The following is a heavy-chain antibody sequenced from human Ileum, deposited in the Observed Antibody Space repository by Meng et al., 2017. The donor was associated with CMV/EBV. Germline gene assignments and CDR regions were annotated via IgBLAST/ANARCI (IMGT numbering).Heavy chain of an antibody. CDR3: ARDIVVVPAAISRYYYYGMDV. CDR1: GYTFTSYG. CDR2: ISAYNGNT. D-gene: IGHD2-2*02. Sequence: ASVKVSCKASGYTFTSYGISWVRQAPGQGLEWMGWISAYNGNTNYAQKLQGRVTMTTDTSTSTAYMELRSLRSDDTAVYYCARDIVVVPAAISRYYYYGMDVWGQGTMVTVSS. J-gene: IGHJ6*02. V-gene: IGHV1-18*01.